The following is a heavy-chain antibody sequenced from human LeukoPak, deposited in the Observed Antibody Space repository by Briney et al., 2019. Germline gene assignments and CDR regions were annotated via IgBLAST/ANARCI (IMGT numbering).Heavy chain of an antibody. CDR1: GFTFSSYA. J-gene: IGHJ6*02. CDR3: ASDVARKLELLPGHYYGMDV. CDR2: ISYDGSNK. Sequence: PGGSLRLSCAASGFTFSSYAMHWVRQAPGRGLEWVTVISYDGSNKYYADSVKGRFTISRDNSKNTLYLQMNSLRAEDTAVYYCASDVARKLELLPGHYYGMDVWGQGTTVTVSS. D-gene: IGHD1-7*01. V-gene: IGHV3-30-3*01.